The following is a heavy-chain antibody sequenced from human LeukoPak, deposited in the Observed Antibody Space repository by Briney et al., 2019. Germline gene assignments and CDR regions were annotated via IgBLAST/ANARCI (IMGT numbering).Heavy chain of an antibody. Sequence: ASVKVSCKASGYTFTSYDINWVRQATGQGLEWMGWMNPNSGNTGYAQKFQGRVTMTRNTSTSTAYMELSSLRSEDTAVYYCARGYRGPVVAPAAMLDPWGQGTLVTVSS. V-gene: IGHV1-8*01. CDR2: MNPNSGNT. J-gene: IGHJ5*02. CDR3: ARGYRGPVVAPAAMLDP. D-gene: IGHD2-2*01. CDR1: GYTFTSYD.